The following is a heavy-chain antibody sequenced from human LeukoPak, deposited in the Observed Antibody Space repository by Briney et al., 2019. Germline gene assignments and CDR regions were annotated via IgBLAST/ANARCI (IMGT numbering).Heavy chain of an antibody. CDR2: FIPIFGTA. V-gene: IGHV1-69*13. CDR1: GGTFSSYA. Sequence: ASVKVSCKASGGTFSSYAISWVRQAPGQGLEWMGGFIPIFGTANYAQKFQGRVTITADESTSTAYMELSSLRSEDTAVYYCARAPLAVAGTLYFDYWGQGTLVTVSS. CDR3: ARAPLAVAGTLYFDY. D-gene: IGHD6-19*01. J-gene: IGHJ4*02.